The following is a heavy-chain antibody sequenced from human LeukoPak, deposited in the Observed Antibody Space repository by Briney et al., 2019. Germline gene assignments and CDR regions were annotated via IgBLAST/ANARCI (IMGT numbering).Heavy chain of an antibody. CDR2: IYYSGST. J-gene: IGHJ4*02. CDR1: GGSISSSSYY. Sequence: LETLSLTCTVSGGSISSSSYYWGWIRQPPGKGLEWIGSIYYSGSTYYNPSLKSRVTISVDTSKNQFSLKLSSVTAADTAVHYCASGSSWYPQFDYWGQGTLVTVSS. V-gene: IGHV4-39*07. D-gene: IGHD6-13*01. CDR3: ASGSSWYPQFDY.